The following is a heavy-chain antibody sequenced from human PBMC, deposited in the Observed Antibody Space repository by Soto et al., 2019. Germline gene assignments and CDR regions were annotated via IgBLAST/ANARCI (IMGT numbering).Heavy chain of an antibody. CDR3: ATVFYL. CDR1: GFTLGSHR. J-gene: IGHJ5*02. Sequence: DVQLVESGGGLVQPGGSLRVSCAASGFTLGSHRIHWVRQPPGKGLEWVSRIDTDGGGTSYADSVKGRFTISTDNAKNTVYLQMNGLRAEATAVYYCATVFYLWGQGTLVTGSS. CDR2: IDTDGGGT. D-gene: IGHD2-8*01. V-gene: IGHV3-74*01.